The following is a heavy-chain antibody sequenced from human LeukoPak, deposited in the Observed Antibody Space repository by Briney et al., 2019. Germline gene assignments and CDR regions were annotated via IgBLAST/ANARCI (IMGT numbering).Heavy chain of an antibody. CDR2: KYYSGSV. D-gene: IGHD2-2*01. J-gene: IGHJ3*01. V-gene: IGHV4-31*03. Sequence: SETLSLTCNVSGVFVSVGRDYWPWIRQHPGKGLEWIGYKYYSGSVKYNPSLKSRLTISIDTSKNQFSLQLSSVTAADTATYYCATPYCSSISCLDVFNVWGPGTRVTVSS. CDR1: GVFVSVGRDY. CDR3: ATPYCSSISCLDVFNV.